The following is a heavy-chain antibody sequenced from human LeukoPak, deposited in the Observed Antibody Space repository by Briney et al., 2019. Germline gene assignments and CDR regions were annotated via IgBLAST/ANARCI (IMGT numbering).Heavy chain of an antibody. CDR3: ARDQARFLEWLLSDYFDY. V-gene: IGHV1-18*01. CDR2: ISAYNGNT. Sequence: ASVKVSCKASGYTFTSYGISWVQQAPGQGLEWMGWISAYNGNTNYAQKLQGRVTMTTDTSTSTAYMELRSLRSDDTAVYYCARDQARFLEWLLSDYFDYWGQGTLVTVSS. J-gene: IGHJ4*02. CDR1: GYTFTSYG. D-gene: IGHD3-3*01.